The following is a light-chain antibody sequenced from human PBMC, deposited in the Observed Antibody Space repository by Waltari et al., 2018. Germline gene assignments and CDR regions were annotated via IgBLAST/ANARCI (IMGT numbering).Light chain of an antibody. Sequence: DIVMTQSPATLSAFPGERATLTCRASQSVSSNLAWYQQKPGQAPRLLIYGASTRATGIPARFSGSGSGTEFTLIISSMQSEDFAVYYCQQYNNWPPGFGPGTKVDIK. J-gene: IGKJ3*01. CDR1: QSVSSN. V-gene: IGKV3-15*01. CDR3: QQYNNWPPG. CDR2: GAS.